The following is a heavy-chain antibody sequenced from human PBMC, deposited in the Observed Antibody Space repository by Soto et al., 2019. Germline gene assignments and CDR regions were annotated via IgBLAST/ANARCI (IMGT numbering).Heavy chain of an antibody. CDR3: ARGPYPGAFDI. Sequence: GASVKVSCKASGGTFSSYAISWLRQAPGQGLEWMGGIIPIFGTANYAQKFQGRVTITADESTSTAYMELSSLRSEDTAVYYCARGPYPGAFDIWGQGTMVTVSS. CDR2: IIPIFGTA. V-gene: IGHV1-69*13. J-gene: IGHJ3*02. CDR1: GGTFSSYA.